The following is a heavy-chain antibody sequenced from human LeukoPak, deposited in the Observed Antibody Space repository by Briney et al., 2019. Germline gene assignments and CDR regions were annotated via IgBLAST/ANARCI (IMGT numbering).Heavy chain of an antibody. J-gene: IGHJ4*02. D-gene: IGHD2-15*01. Sequence: GESLTLSCAASGFTFDDFAMHWVRQAPGKGLEWVSTISWSSGSIGYADSVQRRFTLPRDNAKNSLYLQMNSLRPEDTALYYCAKDLRPYCSGGSCFSPFHYWGQGTLVTVSS. CDR1: GFTFDDFA. V-gene: IGHV3-9*01. CDR3: AKDLRPYCSGGSCFSPFHY. CDR2: ISWSSGSI.